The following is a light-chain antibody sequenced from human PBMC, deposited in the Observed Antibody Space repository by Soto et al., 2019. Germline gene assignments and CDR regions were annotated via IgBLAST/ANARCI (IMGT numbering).Light chain of an antibody. CDR2: GAS. CDR3: QQYGSSPPYT. Sequence: EIVLTQSPGTLSLSPGERATLSCRASQSVSSSYLAWYQQKPGQAPRLLMYGASSRATGVPDRFSGSGSGTNFTLTISRLESEDFAVYYCQQYGSSPPYTFVQGTKLEI. J-gene: IGKJ2*01. V-gene: IGKV3-20*01. CDR1: QSVSSSY.